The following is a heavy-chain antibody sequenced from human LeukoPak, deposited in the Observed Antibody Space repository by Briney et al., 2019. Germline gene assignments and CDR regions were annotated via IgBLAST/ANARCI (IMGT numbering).Heavy chain of an antibody. D-gene: IGHD3-22*01. Sequence: ASVKVSCKASGGTFSSYAISWVRQAPGQGLEWMGWMNPNSGNTGYAQKFQGRVTMTRNTSISTAYMELSSLRSEDTAVYYCARGGNYDSSGYYHWGQGTLVTVSS. CDR3: ARGGNYDSSGYYH. CDR1: GGTFSSYA. CDR2: MNPNSGNT. V-gene: IGHV1-8*02. J-gene: IGHJ5*02.